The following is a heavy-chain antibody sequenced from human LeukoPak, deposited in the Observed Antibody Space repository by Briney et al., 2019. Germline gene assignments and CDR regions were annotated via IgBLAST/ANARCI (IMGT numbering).Heavy chain of an antibody. Sequence: APVKISCRTSGYTFTRDYMPCVRHAPGHGLERMGIIIPRGGGTDYAQKFQGRVTMTRDTSTSTVYMDLSSLRSEDTAVYYCAREGSAGTPDYWGPGTLVTVSS. CDR2: IIPRGGGT. V-gene: IGHV1-46*01. CDR3: AREGSAGTPDY. J-gene: IGHJ4*02. D-gene: IGHD3-10*01. CDR1: GYTFTRDY.